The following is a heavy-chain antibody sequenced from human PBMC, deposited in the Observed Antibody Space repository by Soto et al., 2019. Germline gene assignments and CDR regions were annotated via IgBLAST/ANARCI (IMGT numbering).Heavy chain of an antibody. CDR1: GVSISSSTQY. V-gene: IGHV4-39*01. D-gene: IGHD2-2*01. CDR3: ARLGGYCTITSCYGYYGMDV. Sequence: SETLSLTCIVSGVSISSSTQYWGWIRQPPGKGLEWLASIYSSGRTYYNPPLKSRLTISVDTSKNQVSLKLSAVTAADTAVYYCARLGGYCTITSCYGYYGMDVWGQGTTVTVSS. CDR2: IYSSGRT. J-gene: IGHJ6*02.